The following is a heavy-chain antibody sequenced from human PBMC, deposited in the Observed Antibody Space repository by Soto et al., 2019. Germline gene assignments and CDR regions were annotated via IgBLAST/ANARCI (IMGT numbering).Heavy chain of an antibody. D-gene: IGHD1-26*01. CDR1: GFTVSSTY. J-gene: IGHJ4*02. Sequence: GGSLRLSCAASGFTVSSTYLTWVRQAPGKGLEWVAILYTGTDTVYADSVKGRFTISRDSSKNTFYLQMNSLRAEDTAMYFCARSRYTGTYPGRFLDYWGQGSLVTVS. V-gene: IGHV3-53*01. CDR2: LYTGTDT. CDR3: ARSRYTGTYPGRFLDY.